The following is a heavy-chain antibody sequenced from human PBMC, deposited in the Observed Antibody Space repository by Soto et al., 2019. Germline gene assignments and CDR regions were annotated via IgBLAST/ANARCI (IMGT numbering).Heavy chain of an antibody. CDR2: INPYSGGA. J-gene: IGHJ4*02. D-gene: IGHD1-20*01. Sequence: ASVKVSCKASGYTFTGYFMHWVRQAPGQGLKWMGWINPYSGGADYAQSFQGRVTMTRDTSISTVYMELSRLRFDDTAVYYCATAPIRHSWNDGLGYWGQGTLGTVSS. CDR3: ATAPIRHSWNDGLGY. V-gene: IGHV1-2*02. CDR1: GYTFTGYF.